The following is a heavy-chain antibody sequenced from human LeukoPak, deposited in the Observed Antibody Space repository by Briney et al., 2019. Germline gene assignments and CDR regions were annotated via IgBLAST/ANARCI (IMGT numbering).Heavy chain of an antibody. CDR2: IIPIFGTA. J-gene: IGHJ4*02. CDR3: ARDRSVVPAALPEYYFDY. Sequence: SVKVSCKXSGGTFSSYAISWVRQAPGQGLEWMGGIIPIFGTANYAQKFQGRVTITADESTSTAYMELSSLRSEDTAVYYCARDRSVVPAALPEYYFDYWGQGTLVTVSS. V-gene: IGHV1-69*13. CDR1: GGTFSSYA. D-gene: IGHD2-2*01.